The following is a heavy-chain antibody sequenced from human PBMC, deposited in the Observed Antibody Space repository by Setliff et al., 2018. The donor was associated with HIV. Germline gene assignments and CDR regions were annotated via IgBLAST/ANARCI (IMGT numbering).Heavy chain of an antibody. D-gene: IGHD3-3*01. CDR2: ILSTGERT. V-gene: IGHV3-23*01. J-gene: IGHJ4*02. Sequence: PSETLSLTCAVYGGSFSGYYWSWVRQAPGEGLEWVSAILSTGERTFYADSVKGRFTISRDNSKNTLYLQMNDLRAEDTAVYYCAKPRRYNTYYFDHWGQGTLVTVSS. CDR1: GGSFSGYY. CDR3: AKPRRYNTYYFDH.